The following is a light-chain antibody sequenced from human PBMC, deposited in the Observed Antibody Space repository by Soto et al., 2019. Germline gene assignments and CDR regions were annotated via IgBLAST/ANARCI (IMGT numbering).Light chain of an antibody. V-gene: IGKV1-39*01. J-gene: IGKJ5*01. CDR2: AAS. CDR3: QQSYGTPII. Sequence: DIRMTHSPSSLSSSVVYEFTITCLASQTIMTYLNWYQQKQGKTPKLLIYAASTLQSGVPSRFSGSGSGTDFTLTISSLHPEASATYYCQQSYGTPIIFGQGPRLEIK. CDR1: QTIMTY.